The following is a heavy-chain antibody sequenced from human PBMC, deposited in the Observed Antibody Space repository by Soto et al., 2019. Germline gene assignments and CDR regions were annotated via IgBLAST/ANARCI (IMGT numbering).Heavy chain of an antibody. D-gene: IGHD3-10*01. V-gene: IGHV4-30-2*01. CDR2: IYHSGST. CDR3: ARGDYYGSGSYYLFDY. CDR1: GGSISSGGYS. J-gene: IGHJ4*02. Sequence: QLQLQESGSGLVKPSQTLSLTCAVSGGSISSGGYSWSWIRQPPGKGLEWIGYIYHSGSTYYNPSLKSRVAISXXRXKXQFSLKLSSVTAADTAVYYCARGDYYGSGSYYLFDYWGQGTLVTVSS.